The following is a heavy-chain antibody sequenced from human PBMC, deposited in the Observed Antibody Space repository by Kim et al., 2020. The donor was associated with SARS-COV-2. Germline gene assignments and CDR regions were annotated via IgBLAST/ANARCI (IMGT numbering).Heavy chain of an antibody. V-gene: IGHV3-23*01. CDR2: ISGSGGST. CDR1: GVTFSSYA. J-gene: IGHJ4*02. Sequence: GGSLRLSCAASGVTFSSYAMSWVRQAPGKGVEWDSGISGSGGSTYYADSGKGGLSISRENSKNTLYLQMNNQRAEDTDVSYCAKRAVDTQVVVPETIFDNWGQRALVTVSS. CDR3: AKRAVDTQVVVPETIFDN. D-gene: IGHD2-15*01.